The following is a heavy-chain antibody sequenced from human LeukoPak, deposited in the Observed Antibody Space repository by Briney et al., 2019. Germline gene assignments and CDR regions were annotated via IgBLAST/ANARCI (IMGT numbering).Heavy chain of an antibody. CDR1: GYTFTSYD. CDR2: MNPNSGNT. Sequence: ASVKVSCKASGYTFTSYDINWVRQATGQGLEWMGWMNPNSGNTGYAQKFQGRVTITRNTSISTAYMELSSMRSEDTAVYYCARGPFLDITGDYYYYMDVWGKGTTVTVSS. J-gene: IGHJ6*03. V-gene: IGHV1-8*03. CDR3: ARGPFLDITGDYYYYMDV. D-gene: IGHD1-20*01.